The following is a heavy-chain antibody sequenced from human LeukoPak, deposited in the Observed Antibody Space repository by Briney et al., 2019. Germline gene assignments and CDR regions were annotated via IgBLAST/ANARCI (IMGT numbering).Heavy chain of an antibody. V-gene: IGHV4-59*01. J-gene: IGHJ6*03. CDR2: IYYSGST. D-gene: IGHD3-3*02. Sequence: SETLSLTCTVSGGSISSYYWSWIRQPPGKGLEWIGYIYYSGSTNYNPSLKSRVTISVDTSKNQFSLKLSSVTAADTAVYYCARGRLRIFAPYYMDVWGKGTTVTVSS. CDR3: ARGRLRIFAPYYMDV. CDR1: GGSISSYY.